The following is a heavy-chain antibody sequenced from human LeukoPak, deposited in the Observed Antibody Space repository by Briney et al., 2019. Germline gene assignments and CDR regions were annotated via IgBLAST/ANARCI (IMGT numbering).Heavy chain of an antibody. CDR1: GGSFSGYY. D-gene: IGHD3-10*01. CDR2: INHSGST. V-gene: IGHV4-34*01. CDR3: ARDRYYYGSGSYYFDY. J-gene: IGHJ4*02. Sequence: NTSETLSLTCAVYGGSFSGYYWSWIRQPPGKGLEWIGEINHSGSTNYNPSLKSRVTMSVDTSKNQFSLKLSSMTAADTAVYYCARDRYYYGSGSYYFDYWGQGTLVTVSS.